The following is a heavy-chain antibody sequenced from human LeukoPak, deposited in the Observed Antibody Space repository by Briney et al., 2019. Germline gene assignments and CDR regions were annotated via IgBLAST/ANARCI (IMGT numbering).Heavy chain of an antibody. CDR2: ISAYNGNT. V-gene: IGHV1-18*01. CDR3: ARRPVHHGSGSYYVFSWFDP. CDR1: GYTFTSYG. J-gene: IGHJ5*02. Sequence: AASVKVSCKASGYTFTSYGISWVRQAPGQGLEWMGWISAYNGNTNYAQKLQGRVTMTTDTSTSTAYMELRSLRSDDTAVYYCARRPVHHGSGSYYVFSWFDPWGQGTLVTVSS. D-gene: IGHD3-10*01.